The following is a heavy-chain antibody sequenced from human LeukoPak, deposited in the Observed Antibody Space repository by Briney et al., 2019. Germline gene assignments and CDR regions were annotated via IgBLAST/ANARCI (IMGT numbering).Heavy chain of an antibody. Sequence: ASVKVSCKASGGTFSSYAISWVRQAPGQALEWMGRIIPIFGTANYAQKFQGRVTITTDESTSTAYMELSSLRSGDTAAYYCARDRTDMVKGFDYWGQGTLVTVSS. CDR3: ARDRTDMVKGFDY. J-gene: IGHJ4*02. CDR1: GGTFSSYA. V-gene: IGHV1-69*05. D-gene: IGHD5-18*01. CDR2: IIPIFGTA.